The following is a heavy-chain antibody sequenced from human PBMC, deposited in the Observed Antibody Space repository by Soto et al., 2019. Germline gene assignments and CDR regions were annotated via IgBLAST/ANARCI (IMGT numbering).Heavy chain of an antibody. D-gene: IGHD4-17*01. Sequence: ASVKVSCKASGYTFTSYDINWVRQATGQGLEWMGWMNPNSGNTGYAQKFQGRVTMTRNTSISTAYMELSSLRSEDTAVYYCARGRREVSTVTTFGSPLKYYFDYWGQGTLVTVSS. CDR1: GYTFTSYD. CDR3: ARGRREVSTVTTFGSPLKYYFDY. V-gene: IGHV1-8*01. J-gene: IGHJ4*02. CDR2: MNPNSGNT.